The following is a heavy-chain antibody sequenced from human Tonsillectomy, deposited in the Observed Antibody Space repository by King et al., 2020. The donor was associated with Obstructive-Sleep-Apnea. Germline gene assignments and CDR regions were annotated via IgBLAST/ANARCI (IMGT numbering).Heavy chain of an antibody. CDR3: ARGPSTRAGSAFDV. D-gene: IGHD1-14*01. J-gene: IGHJ3*01. V-gene: IGHV1-2*05. Sequence: VQLVESGAELKKPGASVKVSCKTSGYTFVDYYIHWVRQAPGQGLEWMGRINPDSGGTNYAQNFRGRVTMTTDPSINTAYMEVRSLTSDDTVVYYCARGPSTRAGSAFDVWGQGTMVTVSS. CDR2: INPDSGGT. CDR1: GYTFVDYY.